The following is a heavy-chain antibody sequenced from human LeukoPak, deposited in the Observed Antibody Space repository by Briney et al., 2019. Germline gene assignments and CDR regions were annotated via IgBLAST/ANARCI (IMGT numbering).Heavy chain of an antibody. Sequence: SETLSLTCTVPGGSISSYYWSWIRQPAGKGLEWIGRIYTSGSTNYNPSLKSRVTMSVDTSKNQFSLKLSSVTAADTAVYYCARDSLEKGGILLDVWGKGTTVTVSS. J-gene: IGHJ6*04. CDR2: IYTSGST. CDR3: ARDSLEKGGILLDV. CDR1: GGSISSYY. D-gene: IGHD3-16*01. V-gene: IGHV4-4*07.